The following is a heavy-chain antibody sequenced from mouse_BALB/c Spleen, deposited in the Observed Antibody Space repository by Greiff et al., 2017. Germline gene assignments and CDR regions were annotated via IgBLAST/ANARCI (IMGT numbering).Heavy chain of an antibody. CDR2: ISSGGSYT. J-gene: IGHJ2*01. V-gene: IGHV5-6-4*01. CDR1: GFTFSSYT. Sequence: EVMLVESGGGLVKPGGSLKLSCAASGFTFSSYTMSWVRQTPEKRLEWVATISSGGSYTYYPDSVKGRFTISRDNAKNTLYLQMSSLKSEDTAMYYCTRKDSSGHFDYWGQGTTLTVSS. CDR3: TRKDSSGHFDY. D-gene: IGHD3-2*01.